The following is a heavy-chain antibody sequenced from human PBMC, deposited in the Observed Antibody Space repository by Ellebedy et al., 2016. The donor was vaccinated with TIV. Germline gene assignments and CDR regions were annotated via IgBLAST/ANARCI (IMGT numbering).Heavy chain of an antibody. V-gene: IGHV4-59*01. D-gene: IGHD1-26*01. CDR2: IYYNENT. Sequence: MPSETLSLTCTVSGGSISTYYWSWIRQSPGKGLEWIGYIYYNENTNYNPSLKSRVTISVDKSKNQFSLTLNAETAADTAVYFCARDKEHTHGRSFGSWGQGMLVTVSS. CDR1: GGSISTYY. J-gene: IGHJ4*02. CDR3: ARDKEHTHGRSFGS.